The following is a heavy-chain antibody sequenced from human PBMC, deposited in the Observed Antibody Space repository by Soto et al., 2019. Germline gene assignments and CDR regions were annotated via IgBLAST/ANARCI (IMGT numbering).Heavy chain of an antibody. V-gene: IGHV4-31*02. D-gene: IGHD3-22*01. Sequence: QVQLQESGPGLVKPSRTLSLTCTVSGGSISSGDYYWSWIRQHPGKGLEWIGYIYYSGSTNYSSSLNLRVTISVDTSKTQFPLKVTSVPAADTAVYYCARLSGVGSSGYYLVYWGKGTLVTVSS. CDR1: GGSISSGDYY. CDR2: IYYSGST. CDR3: ARLSGVGSSGYYLVY. J-gene: IGHJ4*02.